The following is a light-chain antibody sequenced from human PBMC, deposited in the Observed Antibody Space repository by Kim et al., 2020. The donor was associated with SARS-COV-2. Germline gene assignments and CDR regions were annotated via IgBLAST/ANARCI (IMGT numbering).Light chain of an antibody. CDR2: LNSDGSH. CDR3: QTWGTGIRV. CDR1: SGHSSYA. V-gene: IGLV4-69*01. Sequence: SVKLTCALSSGHSSYAIAWHRQQPEKGPRYLMKLNSDGSHSKGDGIPDRFSGSSSGAERYLTISSLQSEDEADYYCQTWGTGIRVFGGGTQLTVL. J-gene: IGLJ7*01.